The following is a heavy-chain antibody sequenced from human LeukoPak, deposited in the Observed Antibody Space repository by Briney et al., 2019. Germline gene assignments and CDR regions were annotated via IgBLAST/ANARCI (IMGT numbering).Heavy chain of an antibody. CDR2: VNHSGST. J-gene: IGHJ6*02. CDR3: ARGLGVSPYGMDV. V-gene: IGHV4-34*01. CDR1: GGSFSGYY. D-gene: IGHD3-10*01. Sequence: PSETLSLTCGVYGGSFSGYYWRWIRQPPGKGLEWIGEVNHSGSTNYKPSLKSRVTISLNTSKNQFSLNLSSVTAADTAVYYCARGLGVSPYGMDVWGQGTTVTVS.